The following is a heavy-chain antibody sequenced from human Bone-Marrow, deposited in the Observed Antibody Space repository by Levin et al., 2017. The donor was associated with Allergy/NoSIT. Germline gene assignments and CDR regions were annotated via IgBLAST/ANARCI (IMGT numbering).Heavy chain of an antibody. CDR1: GVSLSSNGYY. CDR2: IFYSGST. Sequence: SETLSLTRTVSGVSLSSNGYYWGWIRQPPGKGLEWIGNIFYSGSTYYNPSLKSRVTMSVDTSKNQFSLKLTSVTAADTAVYHCARRPSGQIATTGIFYFDYWGQGTLVTVSS. V-gene: IGHV4-39*01. CDR3: ARRPSGQIATTGIFYFDY. J-gene: IGHJ4*02. D-gene: IGHD6-13*01.